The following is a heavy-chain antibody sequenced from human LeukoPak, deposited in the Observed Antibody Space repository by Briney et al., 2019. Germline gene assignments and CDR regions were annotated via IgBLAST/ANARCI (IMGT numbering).Heavy chain of an antibody. Sequence: GGSLRLSCAASGFTFSNHGMHWVRQAPGKGLEWVAVIWYDGSNKYYADSAKGRFTISRDDSQSTLYLQMNSLRAEDTAVYYCARRPRYSSGPVGDYWGQGTLVTVSS. D-gene: IGHD6-19*01. CDR3: ARRPRYSSGPVGDY. CDR1: GFTFSNHG. J-gene: IGHJ4*02. V-gene: IGHV3-33*01. CDR2: IWYDGSNK.